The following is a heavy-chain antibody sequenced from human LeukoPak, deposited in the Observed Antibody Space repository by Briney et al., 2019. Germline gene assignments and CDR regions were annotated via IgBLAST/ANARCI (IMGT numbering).Heavy chain of an antibody. Sequence: SETLSLTCTVSGGSISSYYWSWIRQPAGKGLEWIGRIYTSGSTNYNPSLKSRVTMSVDTPKNQFSLKLSSVTAADTAVYYCARGKGYRNGWSNAGYYYYMDVWGKGTTVTVSS. CDR2: IYTSGST. D-gene: IGHD5-18*01. V-gene: IGHV4-4*07. CDR3: ARGKGYRNGWSNAGYYYYMDV. J-gene: IGHJ6*03. CDR1: GGSISSYY.